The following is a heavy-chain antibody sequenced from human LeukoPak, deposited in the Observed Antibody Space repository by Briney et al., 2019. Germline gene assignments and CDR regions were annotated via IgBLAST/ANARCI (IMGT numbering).Heavy chain of an antibody. CDR1: GFTFDNYA. V-gene: IGHV3-9*01. Sequence: PGGSLRLSCAASGFTFDNYAMHWVRQAPGKGLEWVSGISWNSGSIGYADSVKGRFTISRDNAKNSLYLQMNSLRAEDTALYYCALISTGRLSDYWGQGTLVTVSS. CDR3: ALISTGRLSDY. D-gene: IGHD1-14*01. J-gene: IGHJ4*02. CDR2: ISWNSGSI.